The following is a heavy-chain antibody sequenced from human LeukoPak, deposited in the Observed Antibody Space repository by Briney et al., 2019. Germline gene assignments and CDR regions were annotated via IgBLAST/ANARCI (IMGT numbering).Heavy chain of an antibody. CDR3: ARGYCRGGSCYDGWFDP. Sequence: ASVKVSCKASVYTFTGYYMHWVRQAPGQGLEWMGWINPNSGGTNYAQNFQGRVTMTRDTSISTAYMVLSRLRSDDTAVYYCARGYCRGGSCYDGWFDPWGQGTLVTVSS. V-gene: IGHV1-2*02. J-gene: IGHJ5*02. D-gene: IGHD2-15*01. CDR2: INPNSGGT. CDR1: VYTFTGYY.